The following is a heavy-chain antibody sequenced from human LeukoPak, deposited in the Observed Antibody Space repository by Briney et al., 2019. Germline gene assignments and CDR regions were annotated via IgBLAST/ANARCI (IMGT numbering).Heavy chain of an antibody. J-gene: IGHJ4*02. CDR2: IKSKTDGGTT. CDR1: GFTFSDAW. V-gene: IGHV3-15*01. Sequence: GGSLRLSCAASGFTFSDAWVSWVRQAPGMGLGWVGRIKSKTDGGTTDYAAPVKGRFTISRDDSSGTLYLLMNSLKTEDTAVYYCSTSLRGSDCCLDYWGQGTLVAVSS. D-gene: IGHD2-21*02. CDR3: STSLRGSDCCLDY.